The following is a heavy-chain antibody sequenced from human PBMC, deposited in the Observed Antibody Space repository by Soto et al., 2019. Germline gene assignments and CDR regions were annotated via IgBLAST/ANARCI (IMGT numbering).Heavy chain of an antibody. D-gene: IGHD1-1*01. CDR1: GYTSTNYD. CDR2: ISTERDLT. Sequence: QVRLVQSEGEVKKPGASVKVSCRASGYTSTNYDISWVRQVPGQGREWMGWISTERDLTKYAQKFQGRVTMTTDTFTNTAYMELKSLRFDDAAVYYCARDPTANRASVYFDLWGRGTLVNVSS. V-gene: IGHV1-18*04. CDR3: ARDPTANRASVYFDL. J-gene: IGHJ2*01.